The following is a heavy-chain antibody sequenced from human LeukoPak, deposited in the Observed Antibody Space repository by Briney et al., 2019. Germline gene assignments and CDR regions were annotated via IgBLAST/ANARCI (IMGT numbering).Heavy chain of an antibody. Sequence: ASEKVSCKASVYIFTQYGISCVRHAPGQGRVWRASISTYTGDTHNTQNCQGRDTLTTDTPPSPPHMELRAARCLDPRVSYCARRTGDNDYYMVVWGQGTTVTVSS. CDR2: ISTYTGDT. D-gene: IGHD2-21*02. V-gene: IGHV1-18*01. CDR3: ARRTGDNDYYMVV. J-gene: IGHJ6*03. CDR1: VYIFTQYG.